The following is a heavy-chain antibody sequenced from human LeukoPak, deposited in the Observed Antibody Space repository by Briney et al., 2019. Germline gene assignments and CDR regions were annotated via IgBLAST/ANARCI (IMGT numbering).Heavy chain of an antibody. CDR3: ARNWFDP. J-gene: IGHJ5*02. CDR2: IYSGVST. V-gene: IGHV3-53*05. Sequence: GGSLRLSCAASGFTASSDYMSWVREAPGKGLDWVSVIYSGVSTYYADSVKGRFTISRDKSKNTVNLQMNSLRFEDTAMYYCARNWFDPWGQGTLVTVSS. CDR1: GFTASSDY.